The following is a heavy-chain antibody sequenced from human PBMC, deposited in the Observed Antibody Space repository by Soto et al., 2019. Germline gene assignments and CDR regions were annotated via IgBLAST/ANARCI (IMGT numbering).Heavy chain of an antibody. CDR2: ISSSSSYI. Sequence: EVQLVESGGGLVKPGGSLRLSCAASGFTFSSYSMTWVRQAPGKGLEWVSSISSSSSYIYYADSVKGRFPISRDNAKNSQYLQMNNLRAEDTAVYYCARGGFGGTTGMPREYYFDYWGQGTLVTVSS. V-gene: IGHV3-21*01. CDR1: GFTFSSYS. CDR3: ARGGFGGTTGMPREYYFDY. D-gene: IGHD1-1*01. J-gene: IGHJ4*02.